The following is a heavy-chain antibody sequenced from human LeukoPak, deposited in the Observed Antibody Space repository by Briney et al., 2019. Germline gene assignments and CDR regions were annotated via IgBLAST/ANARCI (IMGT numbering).Heavy chain of an antibody. V-gene: IGHV4-34*01. Sequence: SETLSLTCAVYGGSFSGYYWSWIRQPPGKGLEWIGEINHSGSTNYNPSLKSRVTISVDTSKNQFSLKLSSVTAADTAVYYCARPHYGSGSYYENWFDPWGQGTLVTVSS. J-gene: IGHJ5*02. D-gene: IGHD3-10*01. CDR3: ARPHYGSGSYYENWFDP. CDR2: INHSGST. CDR1: GGSFSGYY.